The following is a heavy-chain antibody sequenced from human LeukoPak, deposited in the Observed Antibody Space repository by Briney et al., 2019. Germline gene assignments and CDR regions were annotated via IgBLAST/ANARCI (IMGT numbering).Heavy chain of an antibody. CDR1: GFTFSSYS. CDR3: ARGISGTYRYFDI. CDR2: ISSSSYYI. D-gene: IGHD1-20*01. Sequence: GGSLRLSCAASGFTFSSYSMTWVRQAPGKGLEWVSSISSSSYYIYYSDSVKGRFTISRDNAKNSLYLQMNDLGADDTAVYYCARGISGTYRYFDIWGRGALVTVSS. V-gene: IGHV3-21*01. J-gene: IGHJ2*01.